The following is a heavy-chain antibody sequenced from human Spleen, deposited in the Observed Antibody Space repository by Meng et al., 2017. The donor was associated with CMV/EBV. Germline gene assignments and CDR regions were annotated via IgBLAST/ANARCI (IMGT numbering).Heavy chain of an antibody. J-gene: IGHJ4*02. CDR3: ARGQPKITWIQLWYFDY. D-gene: IGHD5-18*01. CDR2: TYYRSKWYN. V-gene: IGHV6-1*01. Sequence: SQTLSLTCAISGDSVSSNSAAWNWIRQSPSRGLKWLGRTYYRSKWYNDYAVSVKSRITINPDTSKNQFSLQLNSVTPEDTAVYYCARGQPKITWIQLWYFDYWGQGTLVTVSS. CDR1: GDSVSSNSAA.